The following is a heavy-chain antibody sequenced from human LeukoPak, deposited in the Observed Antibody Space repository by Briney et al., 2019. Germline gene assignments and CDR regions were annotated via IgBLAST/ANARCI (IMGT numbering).Heavy chain of an antibody. J-gene: IGHJ4*02. CDR3: ARDVNYAFDY. CDR1: GYSFTRNG. Sequence: ASVKVSCKPSGYSFTRNGISWVRQAPGQGLEWMAWISANSGNTNYAQNFQDRVTLTTDASTSTAYMELRSLRSDDTAVYYCARDVNYAFDYWGQGTLVTVSS. CDR2: ISANSGNT. D-gene: IGHD3-16*01. V-gene: IGHV1-18*01.